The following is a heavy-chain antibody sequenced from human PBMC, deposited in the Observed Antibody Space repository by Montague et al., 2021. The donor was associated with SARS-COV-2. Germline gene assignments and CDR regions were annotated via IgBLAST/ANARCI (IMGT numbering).Heavy chain of an antibody. Sequence: PALVKPTQTLTLTCTFSGFSLSTSGVGVGWIRQPPGKALEWLALXXWDDDNRYSPSLKSRLTITKDTSKNQVVLTMTNMDPVDTATYYCAHRPGGWNLYYLDYWGQGTLVTVSS. V-gene: IGHV2-5*02. CDR1: GFSLSTSGVG. CDR3: AHRPGGWNLYYLDY. CDR2: XXWDDDN. D-gene: IGHD1-1*01. J-gene: IGHJ4*02.